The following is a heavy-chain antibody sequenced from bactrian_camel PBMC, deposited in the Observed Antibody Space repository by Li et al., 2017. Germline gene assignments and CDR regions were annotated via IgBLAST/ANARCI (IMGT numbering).Heavy chain of an antibody. J-gene: IGHJ4*01. CDR2: IKSDGSTT. Sequence: VQLVESGGGLVQPGTSAQLSCVASEFSLHMVWVRQAPGKGLEWVSGIKSDGSTTYYADSVNGRFTISRDNAKNTLYLQMNSLKTEDTAMYYCARAALVTATIFDWGQGTQVTVS. CDR3: ARAALVTATIFD. V-gene: IGHV3S40*01. CDR1: EFSLH. D-gene: IGHD2*01.